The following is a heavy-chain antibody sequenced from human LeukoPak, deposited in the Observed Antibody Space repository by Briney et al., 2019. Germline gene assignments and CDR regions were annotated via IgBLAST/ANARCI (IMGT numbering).Heavy chain of an antibody. V-gene: IGHV5-51*01. CDR3: VRRDITSRCVVWFDP. CDR2: ILPGESDT. Sequence: GESLKISCRGSGYTFTSYWIGWVRQMPGKGLELMGIILPGESDTRYSPSFQGQVTISADKSTNTAYLQWSSLRASDTAIYYCVRRDITSRCVVWFDPLGQGTPVTVSS. CDR1: GYTFTSYW. D-gene: IGHD2-2*01. J-gene: IGHJ5*02.